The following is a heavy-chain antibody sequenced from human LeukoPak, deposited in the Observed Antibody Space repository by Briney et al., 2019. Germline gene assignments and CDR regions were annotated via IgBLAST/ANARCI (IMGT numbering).Heavy chain of an antibody. CDR2: ISSSSSYI. J-gene: IGHJ4*02. D-gene: IGHD6-19*01. CDR1: GFTFSSYS. Sequence: PGGSLRLSCAASGFTFSSYSMNWVRQAPGKGLEWVSSISSSSSYIYYADSVKGRFTISRDNAKNSLYLQMNSLRAEDTAVYYCARDRSSGWFDFDYWGQGTLLTVSS. V-gene: IGHV3-21*01. CDR3: ARDRSSGWFDFDY.